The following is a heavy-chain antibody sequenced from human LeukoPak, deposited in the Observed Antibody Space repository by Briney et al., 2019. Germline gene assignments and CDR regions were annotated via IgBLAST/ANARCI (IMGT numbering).Heavy chain of an antibody. Sequence: SETLSLTCAVSGGSISSSNWWSWVRQPPGKGLEWIGEIYHSGSTNYNPSLKSRVTISVDTSKNQFSLKLRSVTAADTAVYYCARDGYNQLDYSGDWGQGTLVTVSS. V-gene: IGHV4-4*02. CDR2: IYHSGST. J-gene: IGHJ4*02. CDR3: ARDGYNQLDYSGD. CDR1: GGSISSSNW. D-gene: IGHD1-14*01.